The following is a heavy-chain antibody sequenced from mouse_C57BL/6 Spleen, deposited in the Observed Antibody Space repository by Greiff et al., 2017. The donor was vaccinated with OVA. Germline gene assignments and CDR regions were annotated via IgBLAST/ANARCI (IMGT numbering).Heavy chain of an antibody. D-gene: IGHD2-1*01. CDR1: GYSITSGYY. J-gene: IGHJ4*01. CDR2: ISYDGSN. V-gene: IGHV3-6*01. CDR3: ARPYGNLYYAMDY. Sequence: EVQLQESGPGLVKPSQSLSLTCSVTGYSITSGYYWNWIRQFPGNKLEWMGYISYDGSNNYNPSLKNRISITRDPSKNQFFLKLNSVTTEDTATYYGARPYGNLYYAMDYWGQGTSVTVSS.